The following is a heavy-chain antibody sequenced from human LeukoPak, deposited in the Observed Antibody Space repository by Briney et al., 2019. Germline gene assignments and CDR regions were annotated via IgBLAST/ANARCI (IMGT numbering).Heavy chain of an antibody. V-gene: IGHV4-31*03. CDR2: IYYSGST. CDR3: ARDNYRDYYYYGMDV. Sequence: SETLSLTCTVSGGSISSGGYCWSWIRQHPGKGLEWIGYIYYSGSTYYNPSLKSRVTISVDTSKNQFSLKLSSVTAADTAVYYCARDNYRDYYYYGMDVWGQGTTVTVSS. CDR1: GGSISSGGYC. D-gene: IGHD5-24*01. J-gene: IGHJ6*02.